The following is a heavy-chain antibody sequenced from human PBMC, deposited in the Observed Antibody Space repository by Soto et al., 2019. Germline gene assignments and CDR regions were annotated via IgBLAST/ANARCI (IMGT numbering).Heavy chain of an antibody. J-gene: IGHJ5*02. Sequence: GGSLRLSCAASGFTFRSFTMNWVRQAPGKGLEWVSTISSNSAYIYYTDALKGRFTISRDNAKNSLHLQMNSLRAEDTAVYYCTRDASRDSSARGWFDPWGPGTLVTVSS. V-gene: IGHV3-21*01. CDR1: GFTFRSFT. CDR3: TRDASRDSSARGWFDP. D-gene: IGHD6-13*01. CDR2: ISSNSAYI.